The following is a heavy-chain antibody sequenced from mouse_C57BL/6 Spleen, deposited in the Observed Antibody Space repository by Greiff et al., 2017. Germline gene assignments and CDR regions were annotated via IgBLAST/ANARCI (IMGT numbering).Heavy chain of an antibody. V-gene: IGHV1-52*01. Sequence: QVQLKEPGAELVRPGSSVKLSCKASGYTFTSYWMHWVKQRPIQGLEWIGNIDPSDSETHYNQKFKDKATLTVDKSSSTAYMQLSSLTSEDSAVYYCARSGSGYEGVDYWGQGTTLTVSS. CDR1: GYTFTSYW. CDR3: ARSGSGYEGVDY. CDR2: IDPSDSET. J-gene: IGHJ2*01. D-gene: IGHD3-2*02.